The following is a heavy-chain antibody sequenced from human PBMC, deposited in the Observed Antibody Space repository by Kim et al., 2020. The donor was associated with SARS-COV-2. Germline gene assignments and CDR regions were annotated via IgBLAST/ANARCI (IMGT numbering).Heavy chain of an antibody. V-gene: IGHV3-23*01. CDR2: LSGSGDST. CDR3: AKGTRYCSGGSCYYYYYGMDV. Sequence: GGSLRLSCAASGFTFSTYVMSWVRQAPGRGLDWVSTLSGSGDSTSYADSVKGRFTISRDNSKNTLYLQMNSLRAEDTAVYYCAKGTRYCSGGSCYYYYYGMDVWGQGTTVTVSS. CDR1: GFTFSTYV. J-gene: IGHJ6*02. D-gene: IGHD2-15*01.